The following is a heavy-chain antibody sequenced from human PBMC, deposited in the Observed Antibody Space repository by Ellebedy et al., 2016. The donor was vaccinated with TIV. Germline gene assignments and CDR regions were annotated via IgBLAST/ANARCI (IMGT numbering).Heavy chain of an antibody. CDR1: GFTFSSHS. CDR2: ISTTSNTI. CDR3: AGRGY. J-gene: IGHJ4*02. V-gene: IGHV3-48*04. Sequence: GESLKISXAASGFTFSSHSMNWVRQAPGKGLEWISYISTTSNTIYYADSVQGRFTISRDNAKNSLYLQMNSLRAEDTAVYYCAGRGYWGQGTLVTVSS. D-gene: IGHD3-10*01.